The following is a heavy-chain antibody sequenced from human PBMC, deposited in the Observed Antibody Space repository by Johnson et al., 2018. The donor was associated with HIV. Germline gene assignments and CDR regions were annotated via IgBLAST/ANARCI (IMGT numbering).Heavy chain of an antibody. CDR1: GFTFSDYY. D-gene: IGHD5-24*01. CDR3: ARACRDGYTCDAFDI. V-gene: IGHV3-11*04. CDR2: ISSSGSTI. J-gene: IGHJ3*02. Sequence: QVQLVESGGGLVKPGGSLRLSCAASGFTFSDYYMTWIRQAPGKGLEWVSYISSSGSTIYYADSVKGRFTISRDTAKNSLSLQMNSLRAEDTAVYYCARACRDGYTCDAFDIWGQGTMVTVSS.